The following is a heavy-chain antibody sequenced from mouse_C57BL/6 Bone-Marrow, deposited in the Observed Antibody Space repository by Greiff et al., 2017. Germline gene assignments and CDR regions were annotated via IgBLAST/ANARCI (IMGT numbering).Heavy chain of an antibody. CDR3: ARETGIGYSNPFAY. J-gene: IGHJ3*01. CDR1: GFTFSSYA. CDR2: ISDGGSYT. D-gene: IGHD2-5*01. Sequence: DVKLVESGGGLVKPGGSLKLSCAASGFTFSSYAMSWVRQTPEKRLEWVATISDGGSYTYYPDNVKGRFTISRDNAKNNLYLQMSHLKSEDTAMYYCARETGIGYSNPFAYWGQGTLVTVSA. V-gene: IGHV5-4*01.